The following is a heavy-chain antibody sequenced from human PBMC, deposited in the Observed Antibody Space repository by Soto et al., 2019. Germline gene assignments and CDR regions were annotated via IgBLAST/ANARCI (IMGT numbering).Heavy chain of an antibody. Sequence: QVQLVQSGAEVKKPGASVKVSCKASGYIFTSYDINWERQATGQGLEWMGWINPNSGNTGYARKFQRRVTMTRNTSISTAYMELSSLRSEDTAVYYCAREIIGSYRFESWGQGTLVTVSS. CDR2: INPNSGNT. V-gene: IGHV1-8*01. CDR3: AREIIGSYRFES. CDR1: GYIFTSYD. D-gene: IGHD1-26*01. J-gene: IGHJ4*02.